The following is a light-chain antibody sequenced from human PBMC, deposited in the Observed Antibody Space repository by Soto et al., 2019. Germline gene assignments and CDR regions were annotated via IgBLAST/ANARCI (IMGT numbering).Light chain of an antibody. CDR2: GAS. CDR3: QQYNNWPPIT. J-gene: IGKJ5*01. CDR1: QSLSSS. V-gene: IGKV3-15*01. Sequence: EIVMTQSPATLSVSPGERATLSCRASQSLSSSSLAWYQQKPGQAPRLLIYGASTRATGIPARFSGNGSGTEFTLTISSLQSEDFAVYYCQQYNNWPPITFGQGTRLEIK.